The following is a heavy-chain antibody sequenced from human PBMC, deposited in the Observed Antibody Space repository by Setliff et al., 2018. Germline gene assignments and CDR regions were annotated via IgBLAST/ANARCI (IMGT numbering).Heavy chain of an antibody. CDR3: ARDRSVADYYDSSGPDAFDI. J-gene: IGHJ3*02. CDR2: TSSSSSYT. CDR1: GFTFSDYY. V-gene: IGHV3-11*05. Sequence: PGESLKISCAASGFTFSDYYMSWIRQAPGKGLEWVSYTSSSSSYTNYADSVKGRFTISRDNAKNSLYLQMNSLRADDTAVYYCARDRSVADYYDSSGPDAFDIWGQGTMVTVSS. D-gene: IGHD3-22*01.